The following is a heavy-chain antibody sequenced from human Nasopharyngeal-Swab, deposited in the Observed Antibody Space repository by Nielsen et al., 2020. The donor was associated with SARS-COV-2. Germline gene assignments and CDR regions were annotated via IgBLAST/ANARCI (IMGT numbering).Heavy chain of an antibody. CDR3: ARDVAIVGATLEN. CDR1: EFTMSRNG. V-gene: IGHV3-48*02. Sequence: GGSLRLSCAASEFTMSRNGMHWVRQALGKGLEWVAYISSSSSTSYYADSVKGRFTISRDNPKNSLYLQMNSLRDEDTALYYCARDVAIVGATLENWGQGTLVTVSS. J-gene: IGHJ4*02. D-gene: IGHD1-26*01. CDR2: ISSSSSTS.